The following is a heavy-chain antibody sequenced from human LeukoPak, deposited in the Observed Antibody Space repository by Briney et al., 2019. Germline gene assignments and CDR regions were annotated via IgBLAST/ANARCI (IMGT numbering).Heavy chain of an antibody. CDR2: INSDGSST. CDR1: GFTFSSYA. Sequence: GGSLRLSCAASGFTFSSYAMSWVRQAPGKGLVWVSRINSDGSSTSYADSVKGRFTISRDNAKNTLYLQMNSLRAEDTAVYYCARGGLRLRIFGVGPIDYWGQGTLVTVSS. J-gene: IGHJ4*02. CDR3: ARGGLRLRIFGVGPIDY. D-gene: IGHD3-3*01. V-gene: IGHV3-74*01.